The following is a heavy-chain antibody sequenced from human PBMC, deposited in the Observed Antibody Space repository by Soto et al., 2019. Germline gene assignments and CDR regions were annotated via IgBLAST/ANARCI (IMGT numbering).Heavy chain of an antibody. D-gene: IGHD3-9*01. CDR1: GYSFTSYW. CDR2: IYPGDSDT. CDR3: ARQSILTGYHKTYYYYYMDV. J-gene: IGHJ6*03. Sequence: PGESLKISCKGSGYSFTSYWIGWVRQMPGKGLEWMGIIYPGDSDTRYSPSFQGQVTISADKSISTAYLQWSSLKASDTAMYYCARQSILTGYHKTYYYYYMDVWGKGTTVTVSS. V-gene: IGHV5-51*01.